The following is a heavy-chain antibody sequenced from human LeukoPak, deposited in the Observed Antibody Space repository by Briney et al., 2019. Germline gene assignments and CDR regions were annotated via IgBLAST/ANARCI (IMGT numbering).Heavy chain of an antibody. CDR2: INPNSGGT. CDR3: ASGYYDSSGYSPFDY. J-gene: IGHJ4*02. D-gene: IGHD3-22*01. V-gene: IGHV1-2*02. Sequence: ASVKVSCKASGYTFTGYYMHWVRPAPGQGLEWMGWINPNSGGTNYAQKFQGRVTMTRDTSISTAYMELSRLRSDDTAVYYCASGYYDSSGYSPFDYWGQGTLVTVSS. CDR1: GYTFTGYY.